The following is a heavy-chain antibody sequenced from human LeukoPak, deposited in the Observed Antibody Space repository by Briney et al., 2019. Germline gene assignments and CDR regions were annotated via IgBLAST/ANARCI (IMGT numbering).Heavy chain of an antibody. CDR3: ARDIGTGFTDY. Sequence: SETLSLACTVSGGSIGSYYWSWIRQPPGKGLEWIGYIYYSGSTNYNPSLKSRVTISVDTSKNQFSLKLNSVTAADTAVYYCARDIGTGFTDYWGQGTLVTVSS. D-gene: IGHD1-26*01. J-gene: IGHJ4*02. CDR2: IYYSGST. V-gene: IGHV4-59*01. CDR1: GGSIGSYY.